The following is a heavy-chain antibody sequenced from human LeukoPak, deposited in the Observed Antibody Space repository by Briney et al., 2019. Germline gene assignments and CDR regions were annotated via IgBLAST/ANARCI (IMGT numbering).Heavy chain of an antibody. V-gene: IGHV3-30*03. D-gene: IGHD3-10*01. CDR1: GFTFSSYG. CDR2: ISYDGSNK. J-gene: IGHJ4*02. Sequence: GGSLRLSCAASGFTFSSYGMHWVRQAPGKGLEWVAVISYDGSNKYYADSVKGRFTISRDNSKNSLYLQMNSLRAEDTAVYYCARVTRSGSSDYWGQGTLVTVSS. CDR3: ARVTRSGSSDY.